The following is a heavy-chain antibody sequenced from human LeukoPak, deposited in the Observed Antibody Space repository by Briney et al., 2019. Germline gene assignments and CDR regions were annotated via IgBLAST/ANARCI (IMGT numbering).Heavy chain of an antibody. CDR3: ATGRPMVRGVPSGY. J-gene: IGHJ4*02. V-gene: IGHV1-24*01. D-gene: IGHD3-10*01. Sequence: ASVKVSCNVSGYTLTELSMHWVRQAPGKGLEWMGGFDPENGETIYAQKFQGRVTMTEDTSTDTAYMELSSLRSEDTAVYYCATGRPMVRGVPSGYWGQGTLVTVSS. CDR2: FDPENGET. CDR1: GYTLTELS.